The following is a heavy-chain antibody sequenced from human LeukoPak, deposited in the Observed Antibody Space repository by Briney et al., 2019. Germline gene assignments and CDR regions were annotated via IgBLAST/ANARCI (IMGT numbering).Heavy chain of an antibody. V-gene: IGHV4-34*01. J-gene: IGHJ5*02. CDR2: INHSGST. CDR3: ATYGVNSGWFDP. CDR1: GGSFSGYY. Sequence: SETLSLTCAVYGGSFSGYYWSWIRQPPGKGLEWIGEINHSGSTNYNPSLKSRVTISVDTSKNQFSLKLSSVTAADTAVYYCATYGVNSGWFDPWGQGTLVTVSS. D-gene: IGHD4-23*01.